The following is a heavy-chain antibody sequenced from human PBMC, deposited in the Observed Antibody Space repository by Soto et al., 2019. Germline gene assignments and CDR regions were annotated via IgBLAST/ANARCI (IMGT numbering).Heavy chain of an antibody. CDR1: GYIFVNYG. Sequence: QVQLVQSGDEVKKPGASVKVSCKASGYIFVNYGIAWVRQAPGQGLEWMGWISPYTGNTHSATKRQGWLSMTPDTSPSTAYMDLASLTSDEAVVYYCVMMSNYVTPTPQDVCGQGTTVTVSS. J-gene: IGHJ6*02. D-gene: IGHD3-16*01. CDR3: VMMSNYVTPTPQDV. V-gene: IGHV1-18*01. CDR2: ISPYTGNT.